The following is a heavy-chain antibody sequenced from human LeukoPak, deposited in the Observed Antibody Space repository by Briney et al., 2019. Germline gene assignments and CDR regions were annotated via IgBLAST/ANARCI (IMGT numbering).Heavy chain of an antibody. CDR1: GGSISSGDYY. J-gene: IGHJ4*02. D-gene: IGHD6-19*01. V-gene: IGHV4-61*08. Sequence: SQTLSLTCTVSGGSISSGDYYWSWIRQPPGKGLEWIGYIYYSGSTNYNPSLKSRVTISVDTSKNQFSLKLSSVTAADTAVYYCARGSYSSGELRLDYWGQGTLVTVSS. CDR3: ARGSYSSGELRLDY. CDR2: IYYSGST.